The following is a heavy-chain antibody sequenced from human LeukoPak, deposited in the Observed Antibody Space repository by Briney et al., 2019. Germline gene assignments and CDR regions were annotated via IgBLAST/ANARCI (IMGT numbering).Heavy chain of an antibody. CDR3: AKGDYSFDY. V-gene: IGHV3-48*02. CDR2: ISKSSSTM. CDR1: GFTFSDYT. Sequence: PGGSLRLSCAVSGFTFSDYTVNGVRQAPGKGLECVSYISKSSSTMYYADSVKGRFTISRDNAKNSLYLQMNSLRDEDTAVYYCAKGDYSFDYWGQGTLVTVSS. J-gene: IGHJ4*02.